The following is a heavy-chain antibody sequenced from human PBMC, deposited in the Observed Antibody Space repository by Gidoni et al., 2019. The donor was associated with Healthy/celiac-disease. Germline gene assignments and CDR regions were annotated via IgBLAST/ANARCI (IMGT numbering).Heavy chain of an antibody. V-gene: IGHV4-4*02. Sequence: QVQLQESGPGLVKPSGTLSLTCAVSGGSISSGNWWSWVRQPPGKGLEWIGEIYHSGSTNYNPSLKSRVTISVDKSKNQFSLKLSSVTAADTAVYYCARDLGYCSSTSCYSNWFDPWGQGTLVTVSS. CDR3: ARDLGYCSSTSCYSNWFDP. CDR1: GGSISSGNW. CDR2: IYHSGST. D-gene: IGHD2-2*01. J-gene: IGHJ5*02.